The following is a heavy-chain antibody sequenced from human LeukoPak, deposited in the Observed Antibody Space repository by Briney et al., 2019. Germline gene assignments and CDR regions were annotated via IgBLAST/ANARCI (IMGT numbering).Heavy chain of an antibody. CDR3: ARSYCSGGSCYSIIDY. D-gene: IGHD2-15*01. J-gene: IGHJ4*02. Sequence: ASVKVSCKASGYTFTSYGISWVRQAPGQGLEWMGWISAYNGNTNYAQKLQGRVTMTTDTSTSTAYMELRSLRSDDTAVYYCARSYCSGGSCYSIIDYWGQGTLVTVSS. V-gene: IGHV1-18*01. CDR2: ISAYNGNT. CDR1: GYTFTSYG.